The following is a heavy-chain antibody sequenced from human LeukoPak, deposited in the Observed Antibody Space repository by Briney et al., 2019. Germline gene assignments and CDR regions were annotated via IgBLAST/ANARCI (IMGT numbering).Heavy chain of an antibody. CDR1: GFTFDDHV. V-gene: IGHV3-20*04. J-gene: IGHJ4*02. CDR3: ARDLWFGELLSRGDY. D-gene: IGHD3-10*01. Sequence: GGSLRLSCAASGFTFDDHVMSWVRQAPGKGLEWVSGINWNGGSTGYADSVKGRFTISRDNAKTSLYLQMNSLRAEDTALYYCARDLWFGELLSRGDYWGQGTLVTVSS. CDR2: INWNGGST.